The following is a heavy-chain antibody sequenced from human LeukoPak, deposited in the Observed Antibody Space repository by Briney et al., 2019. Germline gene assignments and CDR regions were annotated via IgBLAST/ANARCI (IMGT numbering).Heavy chain of an antibody. D-gene: IGHD3-16*01. V-gene: IGHV3-23*01. CDR2: ISGSGGGT. J-gene: IGHJ4*02. Sequence: PGGSLRLSCAASGSTFNNYAMSWFRQAPGKGLEWVSSISGSGGGTYYVDSVKGRFTISRDNFKNTLYLQMNSLRAEDTAVYYCATGWGGDDYWGQGILVTVSS. CDR1: GSTFNNYA. CDR3: ATGWGGDDY.